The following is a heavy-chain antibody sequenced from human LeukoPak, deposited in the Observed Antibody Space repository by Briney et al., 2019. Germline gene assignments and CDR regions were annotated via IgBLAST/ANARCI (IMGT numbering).Heavy chain of an antibody. CDR1: GDSIRSGGYY. CDR3: ARGDYGGNFDY. D-gene: IGHD4-23*01. J-gene: IGHJ4*02. Sequence: PSETLSPTCTVSGDSIRSGGYYWTWIRQYPGKGLEWIGSISHSGSTYYNPSLQSRVSISVDTSENQFSLRLNSVTAADTAVYHCARGDYGGNFDYWGQGSLVTVSS. CDR2: ISHSGST. V-gene: IGHV4-31*03.